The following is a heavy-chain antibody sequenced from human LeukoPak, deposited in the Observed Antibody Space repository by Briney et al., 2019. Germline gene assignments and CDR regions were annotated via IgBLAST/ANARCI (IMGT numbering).Heavy chain of an antibody. CDR2: ISSSSSYI. D-gene: IGHD3-22*01. V-gene: IGHV3-21*01. J-gene: IGHJ4*02. Sequence: GGSLRLSCAASGFTFSSYSMNWVRQAPGKGVVWVSSISSSSSYIYYAASVKGRFTISRDNAKNSLYLQMNSLRAEDTAVYYCARVTGYMIEDYFDYWGQGTLVTVSS. CDR3: ARVTGYMIEDYFDY. CDR1: GFTFSSYS.